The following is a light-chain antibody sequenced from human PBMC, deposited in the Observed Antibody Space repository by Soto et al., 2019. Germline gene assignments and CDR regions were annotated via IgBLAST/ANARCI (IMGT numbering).Light chain of an antibody. CDR2: GAS. CDR1: QTVSSSY. Sequence: EIVLTQSPATLFLSPGERATLSCRASQTVSSSYLAWYQQKSGQAPSLLMYGASSRATGIPDRFSGSGSGTDFTLTISRLEPEDFAVYYCQQFDTSPITFGQGTKLEIK. CDR3: QQFDTSPIT. V-gene: IGKV3-20*01. J-gene: IGKJ2*01.